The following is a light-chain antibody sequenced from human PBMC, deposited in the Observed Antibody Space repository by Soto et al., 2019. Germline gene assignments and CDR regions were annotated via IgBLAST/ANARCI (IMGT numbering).Light chain of an antibody. CDR1: QSVLYSSNNKNY. J-gene: IGKJ1*01. Sequence: DIVMTQSPDSLAVSLGERPTINCKSSQSVLYSSNNKNYLAWHQQKPGQPPKLLIYWASTRESGVPDRFSGSGSGTDFTLTISSLQAEDVAVYYCQQYYSSPPTFGQGTKVEIK. CDR2: WAS. CDR3: QQYYSSPPT. V-gene: IGKV4-1*01.